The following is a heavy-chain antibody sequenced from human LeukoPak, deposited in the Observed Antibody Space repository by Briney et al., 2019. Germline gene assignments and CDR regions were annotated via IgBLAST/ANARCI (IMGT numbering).Heavy chain of an antibody. CDR2: IYTSGST. J-gene: IGHJ5*02. D-gene: IGHD2-15*01. Sequence: KPSETLSLTCIVSGGSISTYYWTWIRQPAGKGLEWIGRIYTSGSTNYNPSLKTRVTLSVDTSKNQFSLKLTSVTAADTAVYYCARGQDIVVVVAATPTTLQEHNWFDPWGQGTLVTVSS. CDR3: ARGQDIVVVVAATPTTLQEHNWFDP. V-gene: IGHV4-4*07. CDR1: GGSISTYY.